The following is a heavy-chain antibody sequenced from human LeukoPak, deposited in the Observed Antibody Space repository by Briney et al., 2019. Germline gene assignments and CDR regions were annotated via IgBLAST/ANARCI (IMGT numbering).Heavy chain of an antibody. J-gene: IGHJ4*02. Sequence: ASVKVSCKASGYTFTGYYIYWVRQAPGQGLEWMGWINPNSGGTNYAQKFQGRVTMTREMSISTACMELSRLRSDDTAVYYCARGQQLASNWGQGTLVTVSS. V-gene: IGHV1-2*02. CDR1: GYTFTGYY. D-gene: IGHD6-13*01. CDR3: ARGQQLASN. CDR2: INPNSGGT.